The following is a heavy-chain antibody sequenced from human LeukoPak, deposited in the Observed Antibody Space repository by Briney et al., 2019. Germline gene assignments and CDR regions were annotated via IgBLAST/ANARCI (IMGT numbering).Heavy chain of an antibody. CDR3: ARGNYYDSSGFFRSYYYYYMDV. CDR2: IYYTGST. Sequence: PSETLSLTCTVSGGPISSFYWSWIRQPPGKGLEWIGYIYYTGSTNYNSSLKSRVTISVDTSKNQFSLKLSSVTAADTAVYYCARGNYYDSSGFFRSYYYYYMDVWGKGTTVTISS. CDR1: GGPISSFY. V-gene: IGHV4-59*01. D-gene: IGHD3-22*01. J-gene: IGHJ6*03.